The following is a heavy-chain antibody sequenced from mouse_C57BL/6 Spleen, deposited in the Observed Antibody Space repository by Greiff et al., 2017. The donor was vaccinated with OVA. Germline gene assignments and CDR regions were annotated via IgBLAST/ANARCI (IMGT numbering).Heavy chain of an antibody. Sequence: EVQLVESGEGLVKPGGSLKLSCAASGFTFSSYAMSWVRQTPEKRLEWVAYISSGGDYIYYADTVKGRFTISRDNARNTLYLQMSSLKSEDTAMYYCTRDGSSLYYYAMDYWGRGTSVTVSS. CDR3: TRDGSSLYYYAMDY. CDR1: GFTFSSYA. J-gene: IGHJ4*01. V-gene: IGHV5-9-1*02. CDR2: ISSGGDYI. D-gene: IGHD1-1*01.